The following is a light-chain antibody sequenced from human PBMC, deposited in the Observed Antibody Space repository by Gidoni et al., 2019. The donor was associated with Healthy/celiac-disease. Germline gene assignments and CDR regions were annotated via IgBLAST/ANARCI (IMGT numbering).Light chain of an antibody. CDR2: RNN. CDR3: AAWDDSLSGSNWV. V-gene: IGLV1-47*01. Sequence: SVLTQPPSASGTPGQMVTISCSGSSSNIGSNYVYWYQQLPGTAPKLLIYRNNQRPSGVPDRFSGSKSGTSASLAISGLRSEDEADYYCAAWDDSLSGSNWVFGGGTKLTVL. CDR1: SSNIGSNY. J-gene: IGLJ3*02.